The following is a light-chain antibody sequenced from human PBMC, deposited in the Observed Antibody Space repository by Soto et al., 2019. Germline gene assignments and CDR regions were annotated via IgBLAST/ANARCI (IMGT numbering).Light chain of an antibody. J-gene: IGKJ4*01. Sequence: DIQLTQSPSTLSASVGDRVTITCRASQSITNWLAWYQQKPGKAPKVLIHMASSLKSGVPSRFSGSGSGTAVTIPITSLQHDDSATYYCQQYNSLSSVSFGGGTKVEI. CDR1: QSITNW. CDR3: QQYNSLSSVS. CDR2: MAS. V-gene: IGKV1-5*03.